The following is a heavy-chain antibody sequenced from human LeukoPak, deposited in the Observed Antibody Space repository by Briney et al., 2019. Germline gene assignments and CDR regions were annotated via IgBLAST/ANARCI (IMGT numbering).Heavy chain of an antibody. CDR3: AKDLDGLVRGVAYS. V-gene: IGHV3-23*01. Sequence: GGSLRLSCVASGFTFSSYAMSWVRQAPGKGLEWVSSISGSGGSTNYADSVKGRFTISRDTSKTTLYLQMNSLSAEDTAVYYCAKDLDGLVRGVAYSWGQGTLVTVSS. CDR1: GFTFSSYA. D-gene: IGHD3-10*01. CDR2: ISGSGGST. J-gene: IGHJ4*02.